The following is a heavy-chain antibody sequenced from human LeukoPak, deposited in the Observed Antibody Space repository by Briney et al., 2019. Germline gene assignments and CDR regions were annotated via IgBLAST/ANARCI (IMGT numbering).Heavy chain of an antibody. CDR3: AKDLSWNTADR. CDR1: GFTYTDYW. Sequence: GGSLRLSCVGSGFTYTDYWMHWFRQAPGKGPVWVSRINPDGTIIDYADSVKGRFSISRDNAKNLLYLQMNGLRADDTAVYYCAKDLSWNTADRWGRGILVTVSS. J-gene: IGHJ5*02. CDR2: INPDGTII. D-gene: IGHD5-18*01. V-gene: IGHV3-74*01.